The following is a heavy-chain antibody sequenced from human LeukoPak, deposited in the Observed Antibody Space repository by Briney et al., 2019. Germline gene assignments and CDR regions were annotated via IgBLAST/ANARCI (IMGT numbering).Heavy chain of an antibody. D-gene: IGHD3-3*01. J-gene: IGHJ3*01. CDR2: IKQDGSEK. V-gene: IGHV3-7*04. Sequence: GGSLRLSCAASGFTFSNYWMHWVRQAPGKGLEWVAHIKQDGSEKNYVDSVEGRFTISRDNAKNSVYLQMNSLRAEDTAVYYCARVWSAFDVWGQGAMVTVSS. CDR3: ARVWSAFDV. CDR1: GFTFSNYW.